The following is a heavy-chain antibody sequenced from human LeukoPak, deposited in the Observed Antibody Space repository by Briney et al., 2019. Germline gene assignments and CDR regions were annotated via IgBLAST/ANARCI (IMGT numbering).Heavy chain of an antibody. CDR1: GGSFSGYY. Sequence: PSETLSLTCAVYGGSFSGYYWSWLRQPPGKGLEWIGEINHSGSTNYNPSLKSRVTISVDTSKNQFSLKLSSVTAADTAVYYCARVGITMVRGVMTRWYYYYMDVWGKGTTVTVSS. J-gene: IGHJ6*03. V-gene: IGHV4-34*01. D-gene: IGHD3-10*01. CDR2: INHSGST. CDR3: ARVGITMVRGVMTRWYYYYMDV.